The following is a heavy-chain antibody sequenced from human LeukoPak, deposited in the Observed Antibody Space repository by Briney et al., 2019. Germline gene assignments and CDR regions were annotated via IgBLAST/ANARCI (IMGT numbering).Heavy chain of an antibody. CDR2: INHSGST. V-gene: IGHV4-34*01. D-gene: IGHD5-18*01. CDR3: ARRAPLWYRGYSYGLCYFDY. J-gene: IGHJ4*02. Sequence: PSETLSLACAVYDGSFSGYYWSWIRQPPGKGLEWIGEINHSGSTNYNPSLKSRVTISVDTSKNQFSLKLSSVTAADTAVYYCARRAPLWYRGYSYGLCYFDYWGQGTLVTVSS. CDR1: DGSFSGYY.